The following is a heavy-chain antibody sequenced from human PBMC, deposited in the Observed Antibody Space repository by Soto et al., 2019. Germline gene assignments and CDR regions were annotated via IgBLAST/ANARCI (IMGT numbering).Heavy chain of an antibody. CDR3: AREPRYCSGGSCSIMGDAFDI. CDR2: IYKDFT. V-gene: IGHV3-66*01. J-gene: IGHJ3*02. D-gene: IGHD2-15*01. CDR1: GFTVTDIY. Sequence: EVQLVESGGGLVQPVGSLRISCVASGFTVTDIYMNWVRQAPGKGLEWVSVIYKDFTDYADFVKGRFSVSTDSSKNALYLQMDNLRAEDTAVYYCAREPRYCSGGSCSIMGDAFDIWGQGAMVTVSS.